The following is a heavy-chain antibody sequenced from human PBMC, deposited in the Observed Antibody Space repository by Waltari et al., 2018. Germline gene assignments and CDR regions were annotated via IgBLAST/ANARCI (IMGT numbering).Heavy chain of an antibody. D-gene: IGHD4-4*01. CDR3: ARPGSNPRGDAFDI. CDR1: GGSISSSSYY. J-gene: IGHJ3*02. V-gene: IGHV4-39*01. CDR2: IYYSGST. Sequence: QLQLQESGPGLVKPSETLSLTCTVSGGSISSSSYYWGWIRQPPGKGLEWIGSIYYSGSTYYNPSLKSRVTISVDTSKNQFSLKLSSVTAADTAVYYCARPGSNPRGDAFDIWGQGTMVTVSS.